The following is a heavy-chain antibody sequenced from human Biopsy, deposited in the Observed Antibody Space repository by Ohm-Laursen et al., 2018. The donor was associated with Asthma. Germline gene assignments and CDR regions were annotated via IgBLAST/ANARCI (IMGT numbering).Heavy chain of an antibody. CDR3: ARVASYGDVYFGIDV. D-gene: IGHD4-17*01. V-gene: IGHV4-30-4*01. J-gene: IGHJ6*02. CDR2: VFWSGST. CDR1: GGYTGSSDHH. Sequence: SQTLSLTCRVSGGYTGSSDHHWAWIRQAPGKGLGWIGFVFWSGSTHYSRSLERRVSISIDTATNEFSMKLWSVTPADTAVYFCARVASYGDVYFGIDVWGPGTTVSVS.